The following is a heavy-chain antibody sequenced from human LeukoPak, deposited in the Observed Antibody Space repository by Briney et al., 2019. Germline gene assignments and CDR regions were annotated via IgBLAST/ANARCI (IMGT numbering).Heavy chain of an antibody. V-gene: IGHV1-46*01. J-gene: IGHJ4*02. CDR1: GYTFTSYY. D-gene: IGHD3-22*01. CDR2: INPSGGST. CDR3: ARTYDSSGYDRRYFDY. Sequence: ASVKVSCKASGYTFTSYYMHWVRQAPGQGLEWMGIINPSGGSTSYAQKFQDRLTMTRDTSTSTVYKELSSLRSEDTAVYYCARTYDSSGYDRRYFDYWGQGTLVTVSS.